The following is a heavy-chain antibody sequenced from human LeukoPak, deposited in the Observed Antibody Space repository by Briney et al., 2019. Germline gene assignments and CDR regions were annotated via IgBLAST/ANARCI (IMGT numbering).Heavy chain of an antibody. D-gene: IGHD3-16*02. CDR1: GFTFGSYS. CDR3: AREAPNDYVWGSYRSQLDY. Sequence: GGSLRLSCAASGFTFGSYSMNWVRQAPGKGLEWVSSISSSGSYIYYADSVKGRFTIFRDNAKNSLYLQMNSLRAEDTAVYYCAREAPNDYVWGSYRSQLDYWGQGTLVTVSS. CDR2: ISSSGSYI. J-gene: IGHJ4*02. V-gene: IGHV3-21*01.